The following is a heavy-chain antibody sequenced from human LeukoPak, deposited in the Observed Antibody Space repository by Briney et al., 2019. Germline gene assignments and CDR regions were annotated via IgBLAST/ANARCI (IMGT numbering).Heavy chain of an antibody. CDR3: GSYDSSGYYYGFFDY. J-gene: IGHJ4*02. CDR1: GGSISSGGYY. CDR2: IYYSGST. D-gene: IGHD3-22*01. Sequence: SQTLSLTCTVSGGSISSGGYYWSWIRQHPGKGLEWIGYIYYSGSTYYNPSLKSRVTISVDTSKNQFSLKLSSVTAADTAVYYCGSYDSSGYYYGFFDYWGQGTLVTVSS. V-gene: IGHV4-31*03.